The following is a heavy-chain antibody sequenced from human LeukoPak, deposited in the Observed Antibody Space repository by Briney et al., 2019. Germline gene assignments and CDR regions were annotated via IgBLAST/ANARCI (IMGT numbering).Heavy chain of an antibody. CDR2: ICGSSVAT. D-gene: IGHD3-10*01. J-gene: IGHJ4*02. CDR3: AKDRGYGSGSYSGMYYLDY. Sequence: SGGSLRLSCAGSGFTFSSYAMGWVRQAPGKGLEWVSTICGSSVATYYADSVKGRFTISRDSSKSTLSLQMNSLRPEDTAVYYCAKDRGYGSGSYSGMYYLDYWGQGTLVTVSS. CDR1: GFTFSSYA. V-gene: IGHV3-23*01.